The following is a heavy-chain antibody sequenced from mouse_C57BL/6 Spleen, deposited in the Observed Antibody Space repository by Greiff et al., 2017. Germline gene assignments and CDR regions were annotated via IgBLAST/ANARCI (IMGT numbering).Heavy chain of an antibody. CDR3: ARKGAITTVPYYCDY. CDR2: IDPSDSYT. V-gene: IGHV1-69*01. D-gene: IGHD1-1*01. CDR1: GYTFTSYW. J-gene: IGHJ2*01. Sequence: QVQLQQSGAELVMPGASVKLSCKASGYTFTSYWMHWVKQRPGQGLEWIGEIDPSDSYTNYNQKFKGKSTLTVDKSSSTAYMQLSSLTSEDSAVDYCARKGAITTVPYYCDYWGQGTTLTVSS.